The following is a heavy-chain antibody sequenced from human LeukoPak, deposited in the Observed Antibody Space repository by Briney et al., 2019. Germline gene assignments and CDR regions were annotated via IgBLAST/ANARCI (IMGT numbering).Heavy chain of an antibody. CDR2: ISAYNGNT. V-gene: IGHV1-18*01. J-gene: IGHJ4*02. Sequence: ASVKVSCKASGYTFTSYDINWVRQATGQGLEWMGWISAYNGNTNYAQKLQGRVTMTTDTSTSTAYMELRSLRSDDTAVYYCARDRSRMVATGDYWGQGTLVTVSS. CDR3: ARDRSRMVATGDY. D-gene: IGHD5-12*01. CDR1: GYTFTSYD.